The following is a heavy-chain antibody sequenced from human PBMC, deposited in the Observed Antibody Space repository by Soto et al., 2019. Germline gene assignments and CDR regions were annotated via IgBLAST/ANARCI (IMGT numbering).Heavy chain of an antibody. V-gene: IGHV1-3*01. CDR3: ARRNSSAPIDH. CDR1: GFTFTTHA. D-gene: IGHD3-22*01. J-gene: IGHJ4*02. Sequence: QVHLVQSGAEVKEPGASVKVSCKTSGFTFTTHAIHWVRQAPGQSLEWMGWINAGNGNTKYSQRFQDRVTITRDTSASTAYMELSSLRSEDRAVYYCARRNSSAPIDHWGQGTLVTVSS. CDR2: INAGNGNT.